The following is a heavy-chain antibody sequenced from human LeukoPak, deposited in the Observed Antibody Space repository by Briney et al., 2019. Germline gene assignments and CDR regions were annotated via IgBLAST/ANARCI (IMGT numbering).Heavy chain of an antibody. CDR1: GYTFTSYG. Sequence: GASVKVSCKASGYTFTSYGISWVRQAPGQGLEWMGRISAYNGNTNYAQKLQGRVTMTTDTSTSTAYMELRSLRSDDTAVYYCARGTAMSFLYYFDYWGQGTLVTVSS. V-gene: IGHV1-18*04. D-gene: IGHD5-18*01. CDR2: ISAYNGNT. J-gene: IGHJ4*02. CDR3: ARGTAMSFLYYFDY.